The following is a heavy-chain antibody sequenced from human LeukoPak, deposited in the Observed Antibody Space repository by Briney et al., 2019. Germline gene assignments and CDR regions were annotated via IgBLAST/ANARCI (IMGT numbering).Heavy chain of an antibody. Sequence: GGSLRLSCGASGFSFSSYGMNWVRQAPGKGLEWVSHISSSSNTIYYADSVKGRFTISRDNAKNSLYLQMNSLRAEDTAVYYCARRIREGYCSGGSCFSFGYWGQGTLVTVSS. CDR1: GFSFSSYG. CDR2: ISSSSNTI. D-gene: IGHD2-15*01. CDR3: ARRIREGYCSGGSCFSFGY. V-gene: IGHV3-48*01. J-gene: IGHJ4*02.